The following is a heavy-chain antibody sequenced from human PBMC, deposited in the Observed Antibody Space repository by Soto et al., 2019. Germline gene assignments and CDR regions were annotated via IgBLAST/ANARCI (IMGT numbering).Heavy chain of an antibody. CDR2: VNPDGTTT. CDR3: ARDLAGVDDS. J-gene: IGHJ4*02. Sequence: EVQLVESGGGLVQPGGSLRLSCAPSGFTFSTYWMHWVRQVPGKGLVWVSRVNPDGTTTNYAASVKGRFTISRDNAKNTVHLQINSLRVDDTAVYFCARDLAGVDDSWGQGTLVTVSS. D-gene: IGHD7-27*01. V-gene: IGHV3-74*01. CDR1: GFTFSTYW.